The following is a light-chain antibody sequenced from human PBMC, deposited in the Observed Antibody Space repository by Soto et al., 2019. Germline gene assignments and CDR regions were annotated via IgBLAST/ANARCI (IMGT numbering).Light chain of an antibody. CDR3: SSYTSISTSV. CDR1: SSDVGGYNY. V-gene: IGLV2-14*01. Sequence: QSALTQPASVSGSPGQAITISCTGTSSDVGGYNYVSWYQQHPGKAPKLMIYDVSNRPSGVSNRFSGSKSGNTASLTISGLQADDEADYYCSSYTSISTSVFGGGTKLTVL. J-gene: IGLJ2*01. CDR2: DVS.